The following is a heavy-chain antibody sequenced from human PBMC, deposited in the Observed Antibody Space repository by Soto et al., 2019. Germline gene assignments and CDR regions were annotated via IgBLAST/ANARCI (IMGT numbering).Heavy chain of an antibody. J-gene: IGHJ6*02. CDR2: INHSGST. CDR1: GGSISSYY. CDR3: ARASLMGAIYYYGMDF. V-gene: IGHV4-59*12. D-gene: IGHD1-26*01. Sequence: SETLSLPCTVSGGSISSYYWSWIRQPPGKGLEWIGYINHSGSTNYNPSLKSRVTISVDTSKNQFSLKLSSVTAADTAVYYCARASLMGAIYYYGMDFWGQGTTVTVSS.